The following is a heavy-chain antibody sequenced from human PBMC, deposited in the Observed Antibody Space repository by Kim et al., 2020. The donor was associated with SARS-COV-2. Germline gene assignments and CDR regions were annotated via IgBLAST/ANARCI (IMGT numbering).Heavy chain of an antibody. J-gene: IGHJ4*02. CDR2: T. D-gene: IGHD3-10*01. Sequence: TNYARKLQGRVTMTTDTSTSTAYMELRSLRSDDTAVYYCASTSSGSYEDYWGQGTLVTVSS. V-gene: IGHV1-18*01. CDR3: ASTSSGSYEDY.